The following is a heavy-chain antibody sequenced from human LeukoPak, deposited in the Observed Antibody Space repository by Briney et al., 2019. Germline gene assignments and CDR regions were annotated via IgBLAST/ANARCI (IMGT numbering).Heavy chain of an antibody. D-gene: IGHD2-2*01. J-gene: IGHJ6*03. CDR1: GDSIRSSGYY. CDR3: ARPPFQYCSSTSCYLGSQYYYMDV. V-gene: IGHV4-61*05. Sequence: SETLSLTCTVSGDSIRSSGYYWSWIRQPPGKGLEWIGYMFESGSTNYNPSLKSRVTMSMDTSRKQFSLNLSSVTAADTAVYYCARPPFQYCSSTSCYLGSQYYYMDVWGEGTTVTVSS. CDR2: MFESGST.